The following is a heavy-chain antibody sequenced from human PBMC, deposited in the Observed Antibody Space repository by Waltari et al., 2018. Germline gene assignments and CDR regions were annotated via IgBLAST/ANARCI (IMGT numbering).Heavy chain of an antibody. J-gene: IGHJ5*02. CDR1: GFTFSSYW. CDR2: IKQDGSEK. V-gene: IGHV3-7*01. CDR3: ARDGYYYGSGSGTP. Sequence: EVRLVESGGGLVQPGGSLRLSCAASGFTFSSYWLSWARQAPGKGLEWVANIKQDGSEKYYVDSVKGRFTISRDNAKNSLYLQMNSLRAEDTAVYYCARDGYYYGSGSGTPWGKGTLVTVSS. D-gene: IGHD3-10*01.